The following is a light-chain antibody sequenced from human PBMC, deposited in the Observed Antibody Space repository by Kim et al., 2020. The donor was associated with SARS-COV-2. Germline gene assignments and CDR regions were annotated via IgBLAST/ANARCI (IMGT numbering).Light chain of an antibody. Sequence: SPGERATLSGRASQSVSSSYLAWYQQKPGQAPRLLIYGASSRATGIPDRFSGSGSGTDFTLTISRLEPEDFAVYYCQQYGSSPEYTFGQGTKLEI. J-gene: IGKJ2*01. V-gene: IGKV3-20*01. CDR2: GAS. CDR3: QQYGSSPEYT. CDR1: QSVSSSY.